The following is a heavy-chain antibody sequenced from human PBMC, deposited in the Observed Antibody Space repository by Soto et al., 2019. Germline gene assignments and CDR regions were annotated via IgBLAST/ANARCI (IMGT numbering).Heavy chain of an antibody. CDR3: AREAYCSGGSCYSDFFDY. J-gene: IGHJ4*02. D-gene: IGHD2-15*01. CDR1: GGTFSSYT. V-gene: IGHV1-69*08. Sequence: QVQLVQSGAEVKKPGSSVKVSCKASGGTFSSYTISWVRQAPGQGLEWMGRIIPILGIANYAQKFQGRVTITADKSTRTAYMELSSLRSEDTAVYYCAREAYCSGGSCYSDFFDYWGQGTLVTVSS. CDR2: IIPILGIA.